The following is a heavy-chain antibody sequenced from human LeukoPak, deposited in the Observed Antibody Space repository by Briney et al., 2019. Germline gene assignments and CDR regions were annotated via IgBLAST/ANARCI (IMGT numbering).Heavy chain of an antibody. CDR2: IKQDGSEK. J-gene: IGHJ4*02. V-gene: IGHV3-7*04. Sequence: SGGSLRLSCAASGFTFSSYWMSWVRQAPGKGLEWVANIKQDGSEKYYVDSMKGRFTISRDNAKNSLYLQMNSLRAEDTAVYYCAREGYCSGGSCYWVYYFDYWGQGTLVTVSS. CDR1: GFTFSSYW. D-gene: IGHD2-15*01. CDR3: AREGYCSGGSCYWVYYFDY.